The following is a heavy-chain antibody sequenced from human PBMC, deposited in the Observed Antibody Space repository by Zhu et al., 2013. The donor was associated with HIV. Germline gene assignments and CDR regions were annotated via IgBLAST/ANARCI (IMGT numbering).Heavy chain of an antibody. V-gene: IGHV1-46*01. Sequence: VQLVQSGAEVKKPGASVTVSCKASGYTFTSYYMHWVRQAPGQGPEWMGIINPSDGNTTYAQTFQGRVSMTTDTSTSTVYMELSGLTSEDTAVYYCARDRQLVLYYYYYMDVWGKGTTVTVSS. CDR2: INPSDGNT. CDR3: ARDRQLVLYYYYYMDV. D-gene: IGHD6-13*01. J-gene: IGHJ6*03. CDR1: GYTFTSYY.